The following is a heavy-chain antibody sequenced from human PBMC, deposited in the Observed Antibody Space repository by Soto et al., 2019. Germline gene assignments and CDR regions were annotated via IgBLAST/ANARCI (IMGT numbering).Heavy chain of an antibody. CDR3: AHSNVAGGKDHYFGC. Sequence: QITLKASGPTLVKPTQTLTLTCTSLGFSLTTSGVGVGWIRQPPGKALEWLALIYWDDDKRYSPSLQSRLTITRDTPKYQVVRTMSNMAPVDTATSYCAHSNVAGGKDHYFGCWGQGTLVTVSS. CDR1: GFSLTTSGVG. D-gene: IGHD6-19*01. V-gene: IGHV2-5*02. CDR2: IYWDDDK. J-gene: IGHJ4*02.